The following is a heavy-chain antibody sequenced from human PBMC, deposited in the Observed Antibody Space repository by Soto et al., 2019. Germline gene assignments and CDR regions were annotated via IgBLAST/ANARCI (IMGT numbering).Heavy chain of an antibody. D-gene: IGHD6-19*01. CDR2: MNPNSGNT. CDR1: GYTFTSYD. CDR3: ARGSYSSGWYESFDY. Sequence: XSVKVSCKASGYTFTSYDINLVRHSTGQGLEWMGWMNPNSGNTGYAQKFQGRVTMTRNTSISTAYMELSSLRSEDTAVYYCARGSYSSGWYESFDYWGQGTLVTVSS. J-gene: IGHJ4*02. V-gene: IGHV1-8*01.